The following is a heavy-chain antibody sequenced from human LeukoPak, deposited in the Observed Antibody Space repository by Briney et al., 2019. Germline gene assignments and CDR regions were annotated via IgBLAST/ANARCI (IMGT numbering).Heavy chain of an antibody. CDR3: ARDGGGSYAFDI. V-gene: IGHV1-18*01. CDR1: GYTFSIQG. J-gene: IGHJ3*02. CDR2: ISAYNGNT. Sequence: GASVKVSFKASGYTFSIQGTSWVRQAPGQGLEWMGWISAYNGNTNYAQKLQGRVTMTTDTSTSTAYMELRSLRSDDTAVYYCARDGGGSYAFDIWGQGTMVTVSS. D-gene: IGHD3-16*01.